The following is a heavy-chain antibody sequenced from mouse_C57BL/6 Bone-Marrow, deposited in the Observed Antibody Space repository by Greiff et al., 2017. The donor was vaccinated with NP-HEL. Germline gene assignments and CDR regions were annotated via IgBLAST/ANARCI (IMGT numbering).Heavy chain of an antibody. V-gene: IGHV1-55*01. CDR2: IYPGSGST. D-gene: IGHD2-4*01. CDR3: AREGLRPYYFDY. CDR1: GYTFTSYW. J-gene: IGHJ2*01. Sequence: QVQLQQSGAELVKPGASVKMSCKASGYTFTSYWITWVKQRPGQGLEWIGDIYPGSGSTNYNEKFKSKATLTVDTSSSTAYMQLSSLTSEDSAVYYCAREGLRPYYFDYWGQGTTLTVSS.